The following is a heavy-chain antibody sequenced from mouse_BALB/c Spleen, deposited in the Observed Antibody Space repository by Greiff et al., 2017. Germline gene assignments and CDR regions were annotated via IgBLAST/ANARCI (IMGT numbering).Heavy chain of an antibody. V-gene: IGHV1-7*01. CDR1: GYTFTSYW. J-gene: IGHJ3*01. Sequence: QVQLKQSEAELAKPGASVKMSCKASGYTFTSYWMHWVKQRPGQGLEWIGYINPSTGYTEYNQKFKDKATLTADKSSSTAYMQLSSLTSEDSAVYYCAKAGRAFAYWGQGTLVTVSA. CDR3: AKAGRAFAY. CDR2: INPSTGYT. D-gene: IGHD3-3*01.